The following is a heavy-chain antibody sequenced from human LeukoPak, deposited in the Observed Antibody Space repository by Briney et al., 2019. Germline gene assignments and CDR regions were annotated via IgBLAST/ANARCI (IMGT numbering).Heavy chain of an antibody. D-gene: IGHD7-27*01. CDR2: ISSNGGST. J-gene: IGHJ6*03. V-gene: IGHV3-64*01. Sequence: GGSLRLSCAASGFTFSSYAMHWVRQAPGKGLEYVSAISSNGGSTYYANSVKGRFTISRDNSKNTLYLQMGSLRAEDMAVYYCAKSRGGTGDQYYYYYMDVWGKGTTVTVSS. CDR1: GFTFSSYA. CDR3: AKSRGGTGDQYYYYYMDV.